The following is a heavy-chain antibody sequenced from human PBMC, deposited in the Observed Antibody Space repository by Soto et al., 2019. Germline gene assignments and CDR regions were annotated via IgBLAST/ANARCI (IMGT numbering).Heavy chain of an antibody. CDR2: IIPIFGTA. D-gene: IGHD6-6*01. Sequence: GASVKVSCKASGGTFSSYAISWVRQAPGQGLEWMGGIIPIFGTANYAQKFQGRVTITADESTSTAYMELSSLRSEDMAVYYWARDEHARSHYYYYYGMDVWGQGTTVTVSS. V-gene: IGHV1-69*13. CDR1: GGTFSSYA. CDR3: ARDEHARSHYYYYYGMDV. J-gene: IGHJ6*02.